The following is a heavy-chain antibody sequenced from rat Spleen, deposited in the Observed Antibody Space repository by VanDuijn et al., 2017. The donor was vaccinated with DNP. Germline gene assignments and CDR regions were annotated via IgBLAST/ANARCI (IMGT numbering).Heavy chain of an antibody. Sequence: EVQLVESGGGLVQPGRSLKLSCATSGFTFGDYYMSWVRQAPTGGLEWVASINSDGSSTYYRDSVKGRFTISRDNARSNLYLQMDSLRSEDTATYYCTTRYYGYDLDYWGQGVMVTVSS. CDR1: GFTFGDYY. V-gene: IGHV5-20*01. D-gene: IGHD1-7*01. CDR3: TTRYYGYDLDY. CDR2: INSDGSST. J-gene: IGHJ2*01.